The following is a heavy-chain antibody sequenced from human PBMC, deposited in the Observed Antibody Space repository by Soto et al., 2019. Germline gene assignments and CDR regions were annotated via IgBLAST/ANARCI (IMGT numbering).Heavy chain of an antibody. V-gene: IGHV1-3*01. J-gene: IGHJ4*02. CDR3: ARHGVGTYHFDY. D-gene: IGHD1-1*01. CDR1: GYTFTSYA. CDR2: INAGNGNT. Sequence: QVQLVQSGAEVKKPGASVKVSCKASGYTFTSYAMHWVRQAPGQRLEWMGWINAGNGNTKYSQKFQGRVTITRDTSASTAYMELSSLRSEDTAVYYCARHGVGTYHFDYLGQGTLVTVSS.